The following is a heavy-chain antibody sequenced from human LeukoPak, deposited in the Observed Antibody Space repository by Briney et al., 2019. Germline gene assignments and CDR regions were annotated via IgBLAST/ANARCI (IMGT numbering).Heavy chain of an antibody. Sequence: ASVNVSCEASGYTFTSYGIIWVRQAPGQGLEWMGWISAYNGNTNYAQKLQGRVTMTTDTSTSESYTDLRSRRSDDTAVYYCARSQAGYYDSSGLIPWGQGTLVTVSS. CDR1: GYTFTSYG. D-gene: IGHD3-22*01. CDR3: ARSQAGYYDSSGLIP. J-gene: IGHJ5*02. CDR2: ISAYNGNT. V-gene: IGHV1-18*01.